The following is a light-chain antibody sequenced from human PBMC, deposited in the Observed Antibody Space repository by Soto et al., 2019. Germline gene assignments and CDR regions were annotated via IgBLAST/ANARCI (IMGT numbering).Light chain of an antibody. CDR1: QSVSSNF. CDR2: GAS. Sequence: EIVMTQSPGTLSLSPGERATLSCRASQSVSSNFLAWYQQRPGQAPRLLMDGASSRAAGIPDRFSGSGSGTDFTLTIRRLEPEDFAVYYCPHYGRSAIFTFGPGTTVDIK. V-gene: IGKV3-20*01. J-gene: IGKJ3*01. CDR3: PHYGRSAIFT.